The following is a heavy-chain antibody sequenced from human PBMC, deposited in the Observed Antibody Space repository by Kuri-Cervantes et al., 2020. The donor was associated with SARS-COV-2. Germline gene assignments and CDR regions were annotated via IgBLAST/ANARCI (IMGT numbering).Heavy chain of an antibody. CDR2: IKQDGSEK. V-gene: IGHV3-7*01. Sequence: GGSLRLSCAASGFTFSSYWMSWVRQAPGKGLEWMTNIKQDGSEKHYVDSVKGRFTISRDNAKNSLYLQMNSLRAEDTAVYYCARDWDYYDSSGYYNYFDYWGQGTLVTVSS. D-gene: IGHD3-22*01. J-gene: IGHJ4*02. CDR3: ARDWDYYDSSGYYNYFDY. CDR1: GFTFSSYW.